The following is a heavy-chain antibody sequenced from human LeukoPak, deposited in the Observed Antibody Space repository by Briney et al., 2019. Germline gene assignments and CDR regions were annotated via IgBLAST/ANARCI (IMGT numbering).Heavy chain of an antibody. CDR2: ISAYNGNT. D-gene: IGHD3-10*01. CDR3: ARGPSPYYGSGSYFLSGPHYYYYMDV. V-gene: IGHV1-18*01. J-gene: IGHJ6*03. CDR1: GYTFTSYG. Sequence: ASVKVSCKASGYTFTSYGISWVRQAPGQGLEWMGWISAYNGNTNYAQKLQGRVTMTRNTSISTAYMELSSLRSEDTAVYYCARGPSPYYGSGSYFLSGPHYYYYMDVWGKGTTVTISS.